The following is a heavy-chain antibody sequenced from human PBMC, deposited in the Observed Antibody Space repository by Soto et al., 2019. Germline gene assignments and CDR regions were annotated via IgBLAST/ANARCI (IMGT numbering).Heavy chain of an antibody. J-gene: IGHJ6*02. CDR3: ARIEGRHVDHYGVDV. D-gene: IGHD6-6*01. CDR1: GYTFTTND. CDR2: ISVYNGNT. V-gene: IGHV1-18*01. Sequence: ASVKVSCKASGYTFTTNDITWVRQAPGQGLEWMGWISVYNGNTNYAQKLQGRVTMTTDTSTSTAYMELRSLTSDDTAVYYCARIEGRHVDHYGVDVWGQGTTVNVSS.